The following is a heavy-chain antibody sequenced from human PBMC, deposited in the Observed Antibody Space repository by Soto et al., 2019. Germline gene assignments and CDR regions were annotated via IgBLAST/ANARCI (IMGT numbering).Heavy chain of an antibody. CDR3: AKSFGYYYYYGMDV. Sequence: EVQLLESGGGLVQPGGSLRLSCAASGFTFSSYAMSWVRQAPGKGLEWVSGISGSGGSTYYADSVKGRFTISRDNSKKTLNLQMNSLRAEDMAVYYCAKSFGYYYYYGMDVWGQGTTVTASS. D-gene: IGHD3-10*01. CDR1: GFTFSSYA. V-gene: IGHV3-23*01. CDR2: ISGSGGST. J-gene: IGHJ6*02.